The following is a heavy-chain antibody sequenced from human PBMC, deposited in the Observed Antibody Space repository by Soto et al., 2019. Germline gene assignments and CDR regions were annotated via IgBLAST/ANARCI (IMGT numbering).Heavy chain of an antibody. CDR1: GFTFSSYG. Sequence: PGGSLRLSCAASGFTFSSYGMHWVRQAPGKGLEWVAVIWYDGSNKYYADSVKGRFTISRDNSKNTLYLQMNSLRAEDTAVYYCARDLDDSSGYYQPPGDYWGQGTLVTVS. CDR2: IWYDGSNK. D-gene: IGHD3-22*01. CDR3: ARDLDDSSGYYQPPGDY. J-gene: IGHJ4*02. V-gene: IGHV3-33*01.